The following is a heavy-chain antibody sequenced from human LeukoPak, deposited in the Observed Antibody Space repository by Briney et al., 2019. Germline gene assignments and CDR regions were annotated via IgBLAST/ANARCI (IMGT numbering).Heavy chain of an antibody. J-gene: IGHJ4*02. CDR2: IRQDGGDK. D-gene: IGHD3-16*02. CDR3: VRDSYTNIWHEPSRDY. V-gene: IGHV3-7*01. Sequence: GGSLRLSCASSGYTYSRYYMTWVRQSPGKGLEWVANIRQDGGDKYYVDSVKGRYTISRDNARNSLYLQMNSLRAEDTAVYYCVRDSYTNIWHEPSRDYWGQGTLVTVSS. CDR1: GYTYSRYY.